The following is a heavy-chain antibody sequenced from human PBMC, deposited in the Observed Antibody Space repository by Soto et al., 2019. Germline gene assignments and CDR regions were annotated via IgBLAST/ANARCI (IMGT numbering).Heavy chain of an antibody. D-gene: IGHD1-26*01. CDR2: ISAYNGNT. J-gene: IGHJ4*02. CDR1: GYTFTSYG. Sequence: ASVKVSCKASGYTFTSYGISWVRQAPGQGLEWMGWISAYNGNTNYAQKLQGRVTMTTDTSTTTAYMDLRSLRSEDTAVYYCTRDLVGGSPFDYCGLGTLVTVSS. CDR3: TRDLVGGSPFDY. V-gene: IGHV1-18*01.